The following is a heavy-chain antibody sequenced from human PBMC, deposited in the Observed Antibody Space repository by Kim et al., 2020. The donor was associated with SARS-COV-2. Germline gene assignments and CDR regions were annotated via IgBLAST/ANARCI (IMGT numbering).Heavy chain of an antibody. J-gene: IGHJ4*02. CDR3: ARGLDDSSGYYYFDY. V-gene: IGHV4-39*01. CDR2: IYYSGST. D-gene: IGHD3-22*01. CDR1: GGSISSSSYY. Sequence: SETLSLTCTVSGGSISSSSYYWGWIRQPPGKGLEWIGSIYYSGSTYYNPSLKSRVTISVDTSKNQFSLKLSSVTAADTAVYYCARGLDDSSGYYYFDYWGQGTLVTVSS.